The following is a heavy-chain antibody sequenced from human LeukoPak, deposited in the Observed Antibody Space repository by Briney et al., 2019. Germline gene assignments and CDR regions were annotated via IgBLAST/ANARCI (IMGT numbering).Heavy chain of an antibody. J-gene: IGHJ4*02. D-gene: IGHD6-13*01. V-gene: IGHV1-18*01. Sequence: ASVKVSCKASGFTFTSYGITWVRQAPGQGLEWIGWISAYNANTDYAQNLQGRVTMTTDTSTSTAYMELRSLTSDDTAVYYCARDLGQQLPEGIDYWGLGTLVTVSS. CDR2: ISAYNANT. CDR3: ARDLGQQLPEGIDY. CDR1: GFTFTSYG.